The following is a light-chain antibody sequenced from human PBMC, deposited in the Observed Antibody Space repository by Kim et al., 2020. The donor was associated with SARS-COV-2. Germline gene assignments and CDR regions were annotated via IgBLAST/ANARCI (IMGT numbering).Light chain of an antibody. V-gene: IGLV9-49*01. CDR1: SGYSNYK. CDR3: VADHGSGSNFVL. Sequence: QLVLTQPPSASASLGASVTLTCTLSSGYSNYKVDWYQQRPGKGPRFVMRVGTGGIVGSKGDGIPDRFSVLGSGLNRYLTIKNIQEEDESDYHCVADHGSGSNFVLFGGGTKLTVL. CDR2: VGTGGIVG. J-gene: IGLJ3*02.